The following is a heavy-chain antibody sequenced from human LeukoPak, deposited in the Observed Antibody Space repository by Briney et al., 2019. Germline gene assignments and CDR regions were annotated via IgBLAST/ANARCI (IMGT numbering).Heavy chain of an antibody. V-gene: IGHV3-48*01. Sequence: GGSLRLSCAASGFTLSTYSMNWVRQAPGKGLEWVSYISSSSSTIYYADSVKGRFTISRDNAKNSLYLQMNSLRAEDTAVYYCARSYGDYGDAFDIWGQGTMVTVSS. J-gene: IGHJ3*02. CDR3: ARSYGDYGDAFDI. D-gene: IGHD4-17*01. CDR1: GFTLSTYS. CDR2: ISSSSSTI.